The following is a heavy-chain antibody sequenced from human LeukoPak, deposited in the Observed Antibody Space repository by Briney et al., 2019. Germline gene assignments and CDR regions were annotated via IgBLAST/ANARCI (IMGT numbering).Heavy chain of an antibody. Sequence: SETLSPTCTVSGGSLSSYYWSWIRQPPGKGLEWIGYIYYSGSAKYNPSLKSRVTISVDTSKNQFSLKLSSVTAGDTAVYYCARAPGIAAAGTHFDFWGQGTLVTVSS. CDR3: ARAPGIAAAGTHFDF. CDR1: GGSLSSYY. J-gene: IGHJ4*02. V-gene: IGHV4-59*01. CDR2: IYYSGSA. D-gene: IGHD6-13*01.